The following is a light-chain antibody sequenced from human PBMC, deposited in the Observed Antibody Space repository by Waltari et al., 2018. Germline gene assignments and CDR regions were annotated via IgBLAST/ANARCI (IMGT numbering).Light chain of an antibody. V-gene: IGLV2-14*01. CDR3: SSYTSSISLA. CDR2: EVS. CDR1: SSDVGGFNY. J-gene: IGLJ2*01. Sequence: QSALTQPATVSGSPGQSITIPCTGTSSDVGGFNYVSWYQQHPGRAPKLLIYEVSNRPSGVSNRFSGSKSGNTASMTISGLQAEDEADYYCSSYTSSISLAFGGGTKLTVL.